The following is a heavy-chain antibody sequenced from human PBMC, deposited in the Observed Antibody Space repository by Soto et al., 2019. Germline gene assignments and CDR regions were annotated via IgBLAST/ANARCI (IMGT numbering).Heavy chain of an antibody. D-gene: IGHD3-9*01. V-gene: IGHV3-73*02. CDR1: GFTFSGSA. CDR3: TRPSNVLRYFDWFPDAFDI. J-gene: IGHJ3*02. CDR2: IRSKANSYAT. Sequence: EVQLVESGGGLVQPGGSLKLSCAASGFTFSGSAMHWVRQASRKGLEWVGRIRSKANSYATAYAASVKGRFTISRDDSKNTAYLQMNSLKSEYTAVYYCTRPSNVLRYFDWFPDAFDIWGQGTMVTVSS.